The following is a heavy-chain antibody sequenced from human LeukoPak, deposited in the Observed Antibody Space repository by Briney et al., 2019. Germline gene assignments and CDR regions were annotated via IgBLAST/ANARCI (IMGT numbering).Heavy chain of an antibody. V-gene: IGHV1-2*02. J-gene: IGHJ4*02. D-gene: IGHD5-24*01. CDR3: ARDPDGYNDRPGDGY. CDR2: INPNSGGT. CDR1: GYTFTGYY. Sequence: ASVKVSCKASGYTFTGYYMHWVRQAPGQGLEWMGWINPNSGGTNYAQKFQGRVTMTRDTSISTAYMELGRLRSDDTAVYYCARDPDGYNDRPGDGYWGQGTLVTVSS.